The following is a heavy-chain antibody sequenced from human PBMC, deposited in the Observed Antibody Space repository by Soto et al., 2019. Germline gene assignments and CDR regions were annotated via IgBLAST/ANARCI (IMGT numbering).Heavy chain of an antibody. Sequence: SETLSLTCTVSGGSISSGGYYWSWIRQHPGKGLEWIGYIYYRGSTYYNPSLKSRVTISLDTSKNQFSLKLNSVTAADTAVYYCARMPNILPGYPEHFDYWGQGTLVTVSS. V-gene: IGHV4-31*03. CDR2: IYYRGST. D-gene: IGHD3-9*01. J-gene: IGHJ4*02. CDR1: GGSISSGGYY. CDR3: ARMPNILPGYPEHFDY.